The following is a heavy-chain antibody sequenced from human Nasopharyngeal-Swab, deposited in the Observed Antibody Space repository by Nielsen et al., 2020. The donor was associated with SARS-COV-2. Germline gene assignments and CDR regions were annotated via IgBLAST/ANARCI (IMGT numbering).Heavy chain of an antibody. V-gene: IGHV3-9*01. D-gene: IGHD4-17*01. CDR2: ISWNSGSI. CDR3: AKDMWPTVTTPDY. CDR1: GFTFDDYA. J-gene: IGHJ4*02. Sequence: SLQISCAASGFTFDDYAMHWVRQAPGKGLEWVSGISWNSGSIGYADSVKGRFTISRDNAKNSLYLQMNSLRAEDTALYYCAKDMWPTVTTPDYWGQGTLVTVSS.